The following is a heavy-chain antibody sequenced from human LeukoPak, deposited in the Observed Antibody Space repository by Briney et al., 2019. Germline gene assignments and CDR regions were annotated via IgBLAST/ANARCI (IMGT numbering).Heavy chain of an antibody. CDR2: IYYSGST. D-gene: IGHD3-10*01. J-gene: IGHJ6*02. V-gene: IGHV4-59*01. CDR3: ARSYYYGSGSYGMDV. Sequence: SETLSLTCTVSGGSISSYYWSWIRQPPGKGLEWIGYIYYSGSTNYNPSLKSRVTISVDTSKNQFSLKLSSVTAADTAVYYCARSYYYGSGSYGMDVWGQGTSVTVSS. CDR1: GGSISSYY.